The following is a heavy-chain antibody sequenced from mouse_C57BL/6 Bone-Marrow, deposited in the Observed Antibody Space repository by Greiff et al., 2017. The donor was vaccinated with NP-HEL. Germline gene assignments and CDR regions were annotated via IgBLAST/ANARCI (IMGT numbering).Heavy chain of an antibody. D-gene: IGHD1-1*01. CDR2: IDPSDSYT. V-gene: IGHV1-50*01. J-gene: IGHJ3*01. CDR3: ARKAYYGRSYEFAY. CDR1: GYTFTTYW. Sequence: QEQLKESGAELVKPGASVKLSCKASGYTFTTYWMQWVKQRPGQGLEWIGEIDPSDSYTNYNQKFKGKATLTVDTSSSTAYMQLSSLTSEDSAVYYCARKAYYGRSYEFAYWGQGTLVTVSA.